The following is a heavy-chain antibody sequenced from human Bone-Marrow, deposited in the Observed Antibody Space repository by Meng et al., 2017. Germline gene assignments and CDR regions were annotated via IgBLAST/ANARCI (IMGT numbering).Heavy chain of an antibody. CDR2: ISWNSGTT. CDR1: GFTFRDFA. J-gene: IGHJ4*02. V-gene: IGHV3-9*01. D-gene: IGHD3-10*01. CDR3: AKDAQAGDYYGSQRASDY. Sequence: SLKISCAASGFTFRDFAMHWVRQAPGRGLEWGSGISWNSGTTDYGDSVKGRFTISRDNDENSLYLQMNSLRVEDTALYYCAKDAQAGDYYGSQRASDYWGQGTLVTVAS.